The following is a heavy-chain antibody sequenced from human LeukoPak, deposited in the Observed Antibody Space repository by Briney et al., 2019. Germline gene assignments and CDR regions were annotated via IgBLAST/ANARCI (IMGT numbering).Heavy chain of an antibody. CDR2: IYTSGST. J-gene: IGHJ4*02. D-gene: IGHD3-22*01. CDR3: ARDSGSGYYYSFDY. Sequence: PSETLSLTCTVSGGSISSYYWSWIRQPAGKGLEWIGRIYTSGSTNYNPSLKSRVTISVDTSKNQLSLKLSSVTAADTAVYYCARDSGSGYYYSFDYWGQGTLVTVSS. CDR1: GGSISSYY. V-gene: IGHV4-4*07.